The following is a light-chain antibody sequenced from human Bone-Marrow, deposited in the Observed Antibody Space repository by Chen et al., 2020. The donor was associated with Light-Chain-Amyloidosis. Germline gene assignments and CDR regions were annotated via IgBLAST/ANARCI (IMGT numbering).Light chain of an antibody. J-gene: IGLJ2*01. V-gene: IGLV3-25*03. CDR3: QSADSSGTYEVI. CDR1: DLPTKY. Sequence: SYELTRQPSVSVSPGQTARITCSGDDLPTKYAYWYQQKPGQAPVLVIHRDTERPSGISERFSGSSSGTTATLTISGVQAEDEADYHCQSADSSGTYEVIFGGGTKLTVL. CDR2: RDT.